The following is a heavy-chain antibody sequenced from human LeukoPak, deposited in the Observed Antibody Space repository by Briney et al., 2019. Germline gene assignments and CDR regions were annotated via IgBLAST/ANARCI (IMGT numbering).Heavy chain of an antibody. V-gene: IGHV3-30*02. CDR2: IQYDGSNK. CDR3: ASREGFDY. CDR1: GFTLRTYG. J-gene: IGHJ4*02. Sequence: GGSLRLSCAGSGFTLRTYGMHWVRQAPGKGLEWVAYIQYDGSNKQYADSVKGRLTISRDNSKNTLYLQMNSLRAEDTAVYYCASREGFDYWGQGTLVTVSS. D-gene: IGHD1-26*01.